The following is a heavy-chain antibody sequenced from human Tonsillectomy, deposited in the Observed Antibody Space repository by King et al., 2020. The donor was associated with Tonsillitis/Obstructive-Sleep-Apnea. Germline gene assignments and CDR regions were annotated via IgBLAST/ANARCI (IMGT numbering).Heavy chain of an antibody. Sequence: VQLQQSGPGLVKPSQTLSLTCAISGDSFSRNTVTWHWIRQSPSRGLEWLGRTYYRSKWHNDYAVSVKSRITINPDTSKNQFSLQLNSVTPEDTAVYYCARGNWGWLDYWGQETLVTVSS. CDR2: TYYRSKWHN. D-gene: IGHD7-27*01. CDR1: GDSFSRNTVT. V-gene: IGHV6-1*01. CDR3: ARGNWGWLDY. J-gene: IGHJ4*02.